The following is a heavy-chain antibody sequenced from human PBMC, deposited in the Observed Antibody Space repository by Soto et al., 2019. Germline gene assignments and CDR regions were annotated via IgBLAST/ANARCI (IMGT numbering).Heavy chain of an antibody. CDR1: GGSFSGYY. D-gene: IGHD3-3*01. Sequence: SETLSLTCAVYGGSFSGYYWSWIRQPPGKGLEWIGEINHSGSTNYNPSLKSRVTISVDTSKNQFSLKLSSVTAADTAVYYCARLTYYDFWSSYKNYYYYGMDVWGQGTTVTVSS. CDR2: INHSGST. J-gene: IGHJ6*02. CDR3: ARLTYYDFWSSYKNYYYYGMDV. V-gene: IGHV4-34*01.